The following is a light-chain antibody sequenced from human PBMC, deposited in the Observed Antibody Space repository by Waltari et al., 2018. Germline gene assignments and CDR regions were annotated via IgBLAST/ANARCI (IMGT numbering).Light chain of an antibody. Sequence: QSALTQPASVSGSPGQSITISCTGTSSDVGSYNLVSWYQQHPGKAPKLMIYEVSNWPAGVSNRFSGSKSGNTAALTISGLQAEDEADYYCSSYTTNSTPFVVFGGGTKLTVL. CDR1: SSDVGSYNL. V-gene: IGLV2-14*02. J-gene: IGLJ2*01. CDR2: EVS. CDR3: SSYTTNSTPFVV.